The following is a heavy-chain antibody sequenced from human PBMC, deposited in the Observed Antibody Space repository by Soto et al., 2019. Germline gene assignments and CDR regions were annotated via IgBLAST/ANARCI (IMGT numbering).Heavy chain of an antibody. Sequence: QVQLVQSGAEVKKPGASVKVSCKASGYTFTGYYMHWVRQAPGQGLEWMGWINPNSGGTNYAQKFQGRVTMTRDTSISTAAMELSRLRSDDTAVYYCARGGGAVVVPAATPYYYYYGMDVWGQGTTVTVSS. D-gene: IGHD2-2*01. J-gene: IGHJ6*02. CDR2: INPNSGGT. CDR1: GYTFTGYY. V-gene: IGHV1-2*02. CDR3: ARGGGAVVVPAATPYYYYYGMDV.